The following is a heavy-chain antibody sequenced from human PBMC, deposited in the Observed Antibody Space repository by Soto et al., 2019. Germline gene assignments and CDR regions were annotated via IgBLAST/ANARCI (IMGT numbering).Heavy chain of an antibody. J-gene: IGHJ4*02. V-gene: IGHV3-33*01. CDR2: IWYDGSDK. CDR1: GFTFSTYV. CDR3: VMPYTSGWYYFEY. Sequence: QVQLVESGGGVVQPGRSLRLSCAASGFTFSTYVMHWVRQAPGKGLEWVALIWYDGSDKYYTDSVKGRFTISRDNSKNTLYLQVNSLRAEDTAVYYCVMPYTSGWYYFEYWGQGTLVTVSS. D-gene: IGHD6-19*01.